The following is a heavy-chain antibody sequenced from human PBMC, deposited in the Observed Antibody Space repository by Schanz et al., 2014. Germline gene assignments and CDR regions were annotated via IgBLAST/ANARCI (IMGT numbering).Heavy chain of an antibody. CDR3: ARGGYSSGWYDRDIAHFDY. Sequence: QVQLVQSGAEVKKPGSSVKVSCTASGGTFSSYTISWVRQARGQGLEWVGWISAYNGNTNYAQKLQGRVTMTTDTSTSTAYMELRSLRSDDTAVYYCARGGYSSGWYDRDIAHFDYWGQGTLVTVSS. D-gene: IGHD6-19*01. CDR1: GGTFSSYT. CDR2: ISAYNGNT. J-gene: IGHJ4*02. V-gene: IGHV1-18*01.